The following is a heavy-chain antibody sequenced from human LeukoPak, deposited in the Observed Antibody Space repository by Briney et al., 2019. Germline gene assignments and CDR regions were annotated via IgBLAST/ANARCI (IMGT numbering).Heavy chain of an antibody. V-gene: IGHV3-30*03. CDR3: ARQTATYDLDY. CDR1: GFTFSSYG. Sequence: GGSLRLSCAASGFTFSSYGMHWVRQAPGKGLEWVAVISYDGSNKYYADSVKGRFTISRDNSKNTLYLQMNSLRLEDTAVYYCARQTATYDLDYWGQGTLVTVSS. CDR2: ISYDGSNK. J-gene: IGHJ4*02. D-gene: IGHD3-3*01.